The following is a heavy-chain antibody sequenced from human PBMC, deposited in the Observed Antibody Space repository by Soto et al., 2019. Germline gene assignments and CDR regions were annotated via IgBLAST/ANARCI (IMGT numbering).Heavy chain of an antibody. Sequence: QVQLVESGGGVAQPGRSLRLSCAASGFTFSSHSMHWVRQAPGKGLEWVAVIAFDGSYKYYADSVKGRFTISRDNSKNTLYLQMNSLRAEDTAVYYCARGAGLIVAGTSFEYWGQGTLVTVSS. J-gene: IGHJ4*02. CDR3: ARGAGLIVAGTSFEY. V-gene: IGHV3-30*04. D-gene: IGHD6-19*01. CDR2: IAFDGSYK. CDR1: GFTFSSHS.